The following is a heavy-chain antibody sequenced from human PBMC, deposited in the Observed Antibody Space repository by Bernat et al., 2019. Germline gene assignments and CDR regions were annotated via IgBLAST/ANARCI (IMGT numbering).Heavy chain of an antibody. CDR3: AADGSSWRAFDI. J-gene: IGHJ3*02. CDR1: GFTFTSSA. CDR2: IVVGSGNT. D-gene: IGHD6-13*01. Sequence: QMQLVQSGPEVKKPGTSVKVSCKASGFTFTSSAVQWVRQARGQRLEWIGWIVVGSGNTNYAQKFQERVTITRDMSTSTAYMELSSLRSEDTAVYSCAADGSSWRAFDIWGQGTMVTVSS. V-gene: IGHV1-58*01.